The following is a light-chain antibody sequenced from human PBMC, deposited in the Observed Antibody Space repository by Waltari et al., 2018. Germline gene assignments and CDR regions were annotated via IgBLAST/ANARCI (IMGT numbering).Light chain of an antibody. V-gene: IGKV3-15*01. J-gene: IGKJ1*01. CDR3: QQYKNWPWT. CDR1: QSVSTN. Sequence: DIVMTQSPATLSVSPGERATLSCRASQSVSTNLAWYQRKPGQAPRLLIYVASTRATGIPARFSGSGSGTDFTLTISSLQSEDFVVYYCQQYKNWPWTFGQGTKVEIK. CDR2: VAS.